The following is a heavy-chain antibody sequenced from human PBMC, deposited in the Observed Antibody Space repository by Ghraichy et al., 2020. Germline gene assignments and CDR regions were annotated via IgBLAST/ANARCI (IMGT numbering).Heavy chain of an antibody. CDR3: ARYYDFWSGYYQMYFDY. J-gene: IGHJ4*02. D-gene: IGHD3-3*01. CDR2: IYYSGST. CDR1: GGSISSSSYY. V-gene: IGHV4-39*01. Sequence: SETLSLTCTVSGGSISSSSYYWGWIRQPPGKGLEWIGSIYYSGSTYYNPSLKSRVTISVDTSKNQFSLKLSSVTAADTAVYYCARYYDFWSGYYQMYFDYLGQGTLVTVSS.